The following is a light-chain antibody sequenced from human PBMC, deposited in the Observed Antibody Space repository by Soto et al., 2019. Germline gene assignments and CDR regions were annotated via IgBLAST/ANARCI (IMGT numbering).Light chain of an antibody. CDR2: YDS. Sequence: SYELTQPPSVSVAPGKTARITCGGNNIGSKSVHWYQQKPGQAPVLVIYYDSDRPSGIPERFSGSNSGNTATLTISRVDAGDEADYYCQVWDSSRGEVFGGGTTLTVL. CDR1: NIGSKS. V-gene: IGLV3-21*01. J-gene: IGLJ2*01. CDR3: QVWDSSRGEV.